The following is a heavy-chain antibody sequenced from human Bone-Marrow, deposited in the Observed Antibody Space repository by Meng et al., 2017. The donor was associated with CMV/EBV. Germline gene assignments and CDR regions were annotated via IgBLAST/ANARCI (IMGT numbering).Heavy chain of an antibody. J-gene: IGHJ4*02. CDR3: EHRRRLQGYWDAGYFDY. Sequence: LTSNGGGVCLIRHPPCKALEYLALIYWDVGKIYSPSLNRRLTLSKDTSGNKVVLTMTNIDPVETATYYCEHRRRLQGYWDAGYFDYWGQGTLVTVSS. V-gene: IGHV2-5*02. CDR1: LTSNGGG. CDR2: IYWDVGK. D-gene: IGHD1-1*01.